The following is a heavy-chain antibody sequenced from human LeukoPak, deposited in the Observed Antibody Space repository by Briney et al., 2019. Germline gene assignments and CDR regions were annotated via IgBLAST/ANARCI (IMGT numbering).Heavy chain of an antibody. CDR3: AKDTGYYYDSSKNHMDV. J-gene: IGHJ6*03. CDR2: ISWNSGSI. Sequence: GRSLRLSCAASGFTFDDYAMHWVRHAPGKGLEWASGISWNSGSIGYADSVKGRFTISRDNAKNSLYLQMNSLRAEDTALYYCAKDTGYYYDSSKNHMDVWGKGTTVTVSS. V-gene: IGHV3-9*01. D-gene: IGHD3-22*01. CDR1: GFTFDDYA.